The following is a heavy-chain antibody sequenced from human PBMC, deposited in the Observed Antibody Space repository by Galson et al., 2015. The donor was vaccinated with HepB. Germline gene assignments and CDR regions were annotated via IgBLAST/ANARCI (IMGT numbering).Heavy chain of an antibody. CDR2: ISAYNGNT. J-gene: IGHJ6*02. CDR3: ARDGDYDILAGYPKTYYYYGMDV. CDR1: GYTFTSYG. V-gene: IGHV1-18*01. Sequence: SVKVSCKASGYTFTSYGISWVRQAPGQGLEWMGWISAYNGNTNYAQKLQGRVTMTTDTSTSTAYMELRSLRSDDTAVYYCARDGDYDILAGYPKTYYYYGMDVCGQRTTVTVSS. D-gene: IGHD3-9*01.